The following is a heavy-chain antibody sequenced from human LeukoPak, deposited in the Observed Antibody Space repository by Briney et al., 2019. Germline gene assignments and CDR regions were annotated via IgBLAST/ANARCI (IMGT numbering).Heavy chain of an antibody. J-gene: IGHJ6*02. D-gene: IGHD6-13*01. Sequence: PGGSLRLPCAASGFTFSSYWMHWVRQAPGKGLVWVSRINSDGSSTSYTDSVKGRFTISRDNAKNTLYLQMNSLRAEDTAVYYCARMGSSWSYYYGMDVWGQGTTVTVSS. CDR1: GFTFSSYW. CDR3: ARMGSSWSYYYGMDV. CDR2: INSDGSST. V-gene: IGHV3-74*01.